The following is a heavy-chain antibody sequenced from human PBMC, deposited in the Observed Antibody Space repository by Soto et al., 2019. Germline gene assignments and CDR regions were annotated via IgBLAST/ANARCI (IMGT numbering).Heavy chain of an antibody. Sequence: QEQVVESGGGVVQPGRSLRLSCVASGFTFKTYGMHWVRQAPGKGLEWVAGIWYNGSFKYYADSVKGRFTFSGDNAKNTLFLQMNSLRGEDSAVYYCARSYLTPGATPPDDYYGMDVWGQGTTVTVSS. J-gene: IGHJ6*02. D-gene: IGHD2-2*01. CDR3: ARSYLTPGATPPDDYYGMDV. V-gene: IGHV3-33*01. CDR2: IWYNGSFK. CDR1: GFTFKTYG.